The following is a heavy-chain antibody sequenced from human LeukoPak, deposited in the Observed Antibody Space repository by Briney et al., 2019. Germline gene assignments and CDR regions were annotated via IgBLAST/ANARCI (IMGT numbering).Heavy chain of an antibody. CDR1: VFTLSSSV. V-gene: IGHV3-23*01. CDR3: AKNFWSDKYYYYYMDV. CDR2: ICGGGGST. Sequence: GGALRLSCAASVFTLSSSVTSGVPAAPGRGRECGSDICGGGGSTHYADSVKGRFTIARANSKNTLKLQMNSLRADDTAVYYCAKNFWSDKYYYYYMDVCGKGTTVTVSS. J-gene: IGHJ6*03. D-gene: IGHD3-3*01.